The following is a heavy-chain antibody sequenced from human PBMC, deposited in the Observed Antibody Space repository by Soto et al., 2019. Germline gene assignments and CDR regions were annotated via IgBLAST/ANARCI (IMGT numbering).Heavy chain of an antibody. CDR3: ARGYDSSAYFYPLGDGMDV. Sequence: ASVKVSCKTSGYPFANQAINWVRQAPGQGLEWVGWISGRSGNSNYAETVRGRVTMTTDTSTGTAYLELRALTTDDTAVYYCARGYDSSAYFYPLGDGMDVWGQGTTVTVS. CDR2: ISGRSGNS. J-gene: IGHJ6*02. CDR1: GYPFANQA. D-gene: IGHD3-22*01. V-gene: IGHV1-18*01.